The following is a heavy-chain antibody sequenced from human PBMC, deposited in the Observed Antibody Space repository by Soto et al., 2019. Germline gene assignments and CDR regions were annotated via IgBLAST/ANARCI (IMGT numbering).Heavy chain of an antibody. D-gene: IGHD2-15*01. Sequence: EVQLVESGGGLVQPGGSLRLSCAASGFTFSSYSMNWVRQAPGKGLEWISYIHRDDGTVYYADSVKGRFTISRDNAKNSLFLQMTSLRAEDTAVYYCARTLMCSGRNCSPYWGRGTLVTVSS. CDR1: GFTFSSYS. CDR3: ARTLMCSGRNCSPY. CDR2: IHRDDGTV. J-gene: IGHJ4*01. V-gene: IGHV3-48*01.